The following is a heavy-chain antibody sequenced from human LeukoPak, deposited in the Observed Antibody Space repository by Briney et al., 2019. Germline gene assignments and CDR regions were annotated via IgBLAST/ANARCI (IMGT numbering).Heavy chain of an antibody. J-gene: IGHJ4*02. V-gene: IGHV4-38-2*02. CDR1: GYSISSGYY. CDR2: IYHSGST. CDR3: ARDLTDYYELDY. D-gene: IGHD3-22*01. Sequence: SETLSLTCTVSGYSISSGYYWGWIRQPPGKGLEWIGSIYHSGSTYYNPSLKSRVTISVDTSKNQFSLKLSSVTAADTAVYYCARDLTDYYELDYWGQGTLVTVSS.